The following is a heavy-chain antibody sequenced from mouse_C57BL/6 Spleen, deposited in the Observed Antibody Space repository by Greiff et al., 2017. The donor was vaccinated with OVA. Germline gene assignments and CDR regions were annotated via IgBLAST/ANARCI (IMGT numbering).Heavy chain of an antibody. Sequence: QVQLQQPGAELVMPGASVKLSCKASGYTFTSYWMHWVKQRPGQGLEWIGEIDPSDSDTNYNQKFKGKSTLTVDKSSSTAYMQLSSLTSEDSAVYSCARGITTVVAGGNYFDYWGQGTTLTVSS. CDR3: ARGITTVVAGGNYFDY. CDR2: IDPSDSDT. V-gene: IGHV1-69*01. CDR1: GYTFTSYW. J-gene: IGHJ2*01. D-gene: IGHD1-1*01.